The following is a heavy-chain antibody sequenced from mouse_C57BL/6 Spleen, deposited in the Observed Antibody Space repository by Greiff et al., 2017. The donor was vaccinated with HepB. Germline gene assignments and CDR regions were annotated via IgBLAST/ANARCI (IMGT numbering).Heavy chain of an antibody. CDR2: IDPETGGT. V-gene: IGHV1-15*01. J-gene: IGHJ2*01. CDR1: GYTFTDYE. D-gene: IGHD1-1*01. Sequence: QVQLKESGAELVRPGASVTLSCKASGYTFTDYEMHWVKQTPVHGLEWIGAIDPETGGTAYNQKFKGKAILTADKSSSTAYMELRSLTSEDSAVYYCTRGGDGSSVSYWGQGTTLTVSS. CDR3: TRGGDGSSVSY.